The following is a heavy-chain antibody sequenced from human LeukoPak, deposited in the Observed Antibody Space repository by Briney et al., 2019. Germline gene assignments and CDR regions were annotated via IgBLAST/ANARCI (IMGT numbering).Heavy chain of an antibody. Sequence: GGSLRLSCAASGFIFSSYWMNWIRQTPGKGLEWVANIKQDGSEKYYVDAVQGRFTISRDNAKNSLYLQMNSLRAEDTAVYYCARDGPAAGLYFDYWGQGMLVTVSS. V-gene: IGHV3-7*03. CDR1: GFIFSSYW. CDR2: IKQDGSEK. J-gene: IGHJ4*02. CDR3: ARDGPAAGLYFDY. D-gene: IGHD6-13*01.